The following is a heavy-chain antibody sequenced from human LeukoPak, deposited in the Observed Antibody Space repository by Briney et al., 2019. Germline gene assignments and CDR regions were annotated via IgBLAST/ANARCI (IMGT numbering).Heavy chain of an antibody. CDR3: ARDLERATIRALGY. CDR1: GFTFSSYW. Sequence: PGGSLRLSCAASGFTFSSYWMSWVRQAPGKGLEWVSAISGSGGSTYYADSVKGRFTISRDNAKNSLYLQMNSLRAEDTAVYYCARDLERATIRALGYWGQGTLVTVSS. D-gene: IGHD5-24*01. J-gene: IGHJ4*02. V-gene: IGHV3-23*01. CDR2: ISGSGGST.